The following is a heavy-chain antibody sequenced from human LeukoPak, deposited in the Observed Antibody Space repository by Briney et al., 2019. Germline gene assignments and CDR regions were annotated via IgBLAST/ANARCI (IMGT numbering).Heavy chain of an antibody. D-gene: IGHD6-6*01. J-gene: IGHJ4*02. Sequence: SETLSLTCTVCGGSISSYYWRWIRQPPGKGLEWIGYIYYSGSTHYNPSLKSRVTISVDTSKNQFSLKLSAVTAADPAVYYCARVSYSSSSHFDYWGQGTLVTVSS. CDR3: ARVSYSSSSHFDY. CDR2: IYYSGST. V-gene: IGHV4-59*01. CDR1: GGSISSYY.